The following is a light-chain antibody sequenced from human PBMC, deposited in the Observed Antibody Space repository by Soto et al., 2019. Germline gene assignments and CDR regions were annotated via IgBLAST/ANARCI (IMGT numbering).Light chain of an antibody. V-gene: IGKV1-27*01. CDR1: QGISEY. Sequence: DIQMAQSPSSLSASIGDRVTITCRASQGISEYLAWYQQRPGNAPNLLIYGASILQSGVPSRFSGSGSGTHFPLTIRSLQPEDVATYYCHSYNSIPRTFGQGTTVEIK. J-gene: IGKJ1*01. CDR2: GAS. CDR3: HSYNSIPRT.